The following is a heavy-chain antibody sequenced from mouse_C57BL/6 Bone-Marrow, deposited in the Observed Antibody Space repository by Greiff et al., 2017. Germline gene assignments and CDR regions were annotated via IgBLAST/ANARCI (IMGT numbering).Heavy chain of an antibody. J-gene: IGHJ2*01. D-gene: IGHD1-1*01. CDR2: IYPGDGDT. CDR1: GYAFSSSW. V-gene: IGHV1-82*01. CDR3: ARGPIYYYGSTLFDY. Sequence: VMLVESGPELVKPGASVKISCKASGYAFSSSWMNWVKQRPGKGLEWIGRIYPGDGDTNYNGKFKGKATLTADKSSSTAYMQLSSLTSEDSAVYFCARGPIYYYGSTLFDYWGQGTTLTVSS.